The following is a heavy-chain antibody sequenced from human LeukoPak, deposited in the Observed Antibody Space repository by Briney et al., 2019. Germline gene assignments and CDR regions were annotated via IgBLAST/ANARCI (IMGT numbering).Heavy chain of an antibody. CDR2: ISGSGDST. D-gene: IGHD3-10*01. V-gene: IGHV3-23*01. Sequence: GGSLRLSCAASGFIFNNYGLVWVRQAPGKGLEWVSSISGSGDSTFYADSVKGRFTISRDNSKNTLYLHMNSLRAEDTAVYYCLPPKFGSGTGWGQGTLLTVSS. CDR1: GFIFNNYG. CDR3: LPPKFGSGTG. J-gene: IGHJ4*02.